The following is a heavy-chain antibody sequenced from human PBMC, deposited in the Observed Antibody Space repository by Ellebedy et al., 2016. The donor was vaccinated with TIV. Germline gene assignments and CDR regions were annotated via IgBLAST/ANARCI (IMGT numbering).Heavy chain of an antibody. CDR1: GYTFTSHH. CDR2: INPSSGST. D-gene: IGHD6-19*01. CDR3: ARARSSGWLHTPDY. Sequence: AASVKVSCKASGYTFTSHHMHWARQAPGQGLEWMGIINPSSGSTTYAQKLQGRLTMTRDTSTSTVYMELSSLRSEDTAVYYCARARSSGWLHTPDYWGQGLLVTVSS. V-gene: IGHV1-46*04. J-gene: IGHJ4*02.